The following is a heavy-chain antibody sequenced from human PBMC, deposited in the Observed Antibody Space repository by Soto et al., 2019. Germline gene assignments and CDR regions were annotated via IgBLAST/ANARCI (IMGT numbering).Heavy chain of an antibody. CDR2: IYSGGST. CDR3: ASYSYGLYYFDY. V-gene: IGHV3-53*02. J-gene: IGHJ4*02. Sequence: EVQLVETGGGLIQPGGSLRLSCAASGFTVSSNYMSWVRQAPGKGLEWVSVIYSGGSTYYADSVKGRCTISRDNSKNTLYLQMNSLRAEDTAVYYCASYSYGLYYFDYWGQGTLVTVSS. D-gene: IGHD5-18*01. CDR1: GFTVSSNY.